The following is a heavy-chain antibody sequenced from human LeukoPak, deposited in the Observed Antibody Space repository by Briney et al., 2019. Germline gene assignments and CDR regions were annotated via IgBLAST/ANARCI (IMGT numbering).Heavy chain of an antibody. V-gene: IGHV3-48*03. CDR2: ISSSGSTI. D-gene: IGHD6-19*01. Sequence: TGGSLRLSCAASGFTFSSYEMNWVRQAPGKGLEWVSYISSSGSTIYYADSVKGRFTISRDNFKNTLYLQLNSLRAEDTAVYYCVKSPYSSAWLHYYWGQGTLVTVSS. J-gene: IGHJ4*02. CDR3: VKSPYSSAWLHYY. CDR1: GFTFSSYE.